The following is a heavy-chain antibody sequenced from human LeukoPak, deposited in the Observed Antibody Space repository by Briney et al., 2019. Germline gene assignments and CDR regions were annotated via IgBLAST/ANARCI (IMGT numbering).Heavy chain of an antibody. CDR2: INPNSGGA. D-gene: IGHD1-26*01. V-gene: IGHV1-2*02. CDR3: ARATPQLVGFDY. CDR1: GYTFTGYY. Sequence: APVKPSCKASGYTFTGYYMHWVRQAPGQGLEWVGWINPNSGGANYAQKFQGRVTMTRDTSISTAYMELSRLRSDDTAVYYCARATPQLVGFDYWGQGTLVTVSS. J-gene: IGHJ4*02.